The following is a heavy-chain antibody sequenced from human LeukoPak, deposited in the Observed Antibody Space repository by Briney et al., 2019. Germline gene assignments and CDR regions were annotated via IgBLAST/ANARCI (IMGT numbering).Heavy chain of an antibody. CDR1: GYTFTGYY. V-gene: IGHV1-2*06. CDR3: AREHYSSGWYVLDFDY. J-gene: IGHJ4*02. CDR2: INPNSGGT. Sequence: ASVKVSCKASGYTFTGYYMHWVRQAPGQGLEWMGRINPNSGGTNYAQKFQGRVTMTRDTSISTAYMEMTRLRSDDTAGYYCAREHYSSGWYVLDFDYWGQGTLVTVSS. D-gene: IGHD6-19*01.